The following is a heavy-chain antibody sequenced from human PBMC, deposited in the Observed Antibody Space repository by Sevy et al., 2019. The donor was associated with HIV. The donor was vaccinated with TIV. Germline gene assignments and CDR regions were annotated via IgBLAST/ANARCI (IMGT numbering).Heavy chain of an antibody. D-gene: IGHD3-10*01. CDR1: GFTFSTYS. V-gene: IGHV3-21*01. CDR2: ISASGTNI. Sequence: GGSLRLSCAASGFTFSTYSMNWVRQAPGKGLEWVSSISASGTNIYYADSVKGRFTISRDNTNNSLYLQMNSLRAEDRAVYYVSRLLVLGWFDSGARESWSPSPQ. J-gene: IGHJ5*01. CDR3: SRLLVLGWFDS.